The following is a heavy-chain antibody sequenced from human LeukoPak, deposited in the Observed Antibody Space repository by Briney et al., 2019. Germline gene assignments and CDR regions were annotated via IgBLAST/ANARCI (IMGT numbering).Heavy chain of an antibody. D-gene: IGHD6-6*01. V-gene: IGHV1-46*01. CDR1: GYTFTCYF. CDR3: ARTAGRTFDY. CDR2: INPSGGST. Sequence: ASVKVSCKASGYTFTCYFMHWVRQAPGQGLEWMGIINPSGGSTSYAQKFQGRVTMTRGTSTSTVYMELSSLRSEDTAVYYCARTAGRTFDYWGQGTLVTVSS. J-gene: IGHJ4*02.